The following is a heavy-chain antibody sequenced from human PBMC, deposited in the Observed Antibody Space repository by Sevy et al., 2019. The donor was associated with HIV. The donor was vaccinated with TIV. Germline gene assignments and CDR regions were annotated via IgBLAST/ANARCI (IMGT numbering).Heavy chain of an antibody. CDR3: ATSRRDDYNYYFEY. V-gene: IGHV3-48*03. CDR1: GSTFRSYE. J-gene: IGHJ4*02. CDR2: ISTGGRTI. D-gene: IGHD4-4*01. Sequence: GGSLRLSCEASGSTFRSYEMNWVRQAPGKGLEWLSYISTGGRTIYYTDSVKGRFTISRDNAKNSLHLQMNSLRDEDTAVYYCATSRRDDYNYYFEYWGQGTLVTVSS.